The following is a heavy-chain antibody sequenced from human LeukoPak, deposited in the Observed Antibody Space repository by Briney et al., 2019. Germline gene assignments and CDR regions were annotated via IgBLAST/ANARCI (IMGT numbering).Heavy chain of an antibody. J-gene: IGHJ4*02. Sequence: SETLSLTCTVSGGSISSGDYYWSWIRQPPGKGLEWTGYIYYGGSTYYNPSLKSRVTISVDTSKNQFSLKLSSVTAADTAVYYCARSYSSSWHLGYWGQETLVTVSS. CDR3: ARSYSSSWHLGY. CDR1: GGSISSGDYY. V-gene: IGHV4-30-4*01. CDR2: IYYGGST. D-gene: IGHD6-13*01.